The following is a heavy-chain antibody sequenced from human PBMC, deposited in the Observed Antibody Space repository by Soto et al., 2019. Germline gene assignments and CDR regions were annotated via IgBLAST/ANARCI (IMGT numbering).Heavy chain of an antibody. V-gene: IGHV3-33*01. D-gene: IGHD2-2*01. J-gene: IGHJ4*02. CDR1: GFTFSSYG. CDR3: ARDRNIVVVPAAIADY. CDR2: IWYDGIKK. Sequence: QVQLVESGGGVVQPGRSLRLSCAASGFTFSSYGMHWVRQAPGKGLEWVAVIWYDGIKKHYADSVKGRFTISRDNSKHTLYLEMNSLRVEDTAVYYCARDRNIVVVPAAIADYWGQGTLVTVSS.